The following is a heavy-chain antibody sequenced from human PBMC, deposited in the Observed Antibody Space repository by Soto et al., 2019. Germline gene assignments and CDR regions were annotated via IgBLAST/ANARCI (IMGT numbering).Heavy chain of an antibody. J-gene: IGHJ4*02. D-gene: IGHD2-15*01. CDR2: ISQGGDT. CDR3: ASLSGYRYYFDY. Sequence: SETLSLTCTVSGLSIDRGAYSWSWIRQPPGKGLEWVGSISQGGDTYYNPSLTGRVTISVDRPRNQFSLNLTSVTAADTAVYYCASLSGYRYYFDYWGLGTLVTVSS. CDR1: GLSIDRGAYS. V-gene: IGHV4-30-2*01.